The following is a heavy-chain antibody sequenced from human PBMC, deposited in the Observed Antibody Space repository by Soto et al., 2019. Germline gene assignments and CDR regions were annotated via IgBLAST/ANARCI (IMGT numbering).Heavy chain of an antibody. Sequence: SETLSLTCTVSGYSISGGSYWAWIRQPPGKGPEWIASSYHGGTTFYNPSLKSRITISVDAANNQFSLKLTSVTAADTDEYYCVRVHVMVVAGSTFEYWGNGTLLTVAP. D-gene: IGHD6-19*01. CDR2: SYHGGTT. V-gene: IGHV4-38-2*02. CDR1: GYSISGGSY. J-gene: IGHJ4*01. CDR3: VRVHVMVVAGSTFEY.